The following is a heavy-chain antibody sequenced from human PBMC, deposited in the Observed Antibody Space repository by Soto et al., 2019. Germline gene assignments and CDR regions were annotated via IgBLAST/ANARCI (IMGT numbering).Heavy chain of an antibody. D-gene: IGHD6-6*01. Sequence: ASVKVSCKASGYTFTGYYMHWVRQAPGQGLEWMGWINPNSGGTNYAQKFQGWVTVTRDTSISTAYMELSRLRSDDTAVYYCARDMDSSSKDYYYGMDVWGQGTTVTVSS. CDR3: ARDMDSSSKDYYYGMDV. V-gene: IGHV1-2*04. CDR1: GYTFTGYY. J-gene: IGHJ6*02. CDR2: INPNSGGT.